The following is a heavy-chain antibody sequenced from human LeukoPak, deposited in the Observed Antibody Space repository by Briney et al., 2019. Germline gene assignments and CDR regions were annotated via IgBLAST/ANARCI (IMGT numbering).Heavy chain of an antibody. J-gene: IGHJ3*02. D-gene: IGHD3-10*01. V-gene: IGHV1-2*04. CDR3: ARDQGSVRGVPDAFDI. CDR2: INPNSGGT. CDR1: GYTFTGYY. Sequence: ASVKVSCKASGYTFTGYYMHWVRQAPGQGLEWMGWINPNSGGTNYAQKFQGWVTMTRDTSISTAYMELSRLRSDDTAVYYYARDQGSVRGVPDAFDIWGQGTMVTVSS.